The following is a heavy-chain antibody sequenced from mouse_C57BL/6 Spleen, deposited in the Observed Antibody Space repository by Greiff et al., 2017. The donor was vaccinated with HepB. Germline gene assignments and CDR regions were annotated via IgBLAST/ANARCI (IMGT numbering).Heavy chain of an antibody. V-gene: IGHV1-76*01. CDR3: ANGRSLPWYFDV. D-gene: IGHD1-2*01. Sequence: VKLMESGAELVRPGASVKLSCKASGYTFTDYYINWVKQRPGQGLEWIARIYPGSGNTYYNEKFKGKATLTAEKSSSTAYMQLSSLTSEDSAVYFCANGRSLPWYFDVWGTGTTVTVSS. J-gene: IGHJ1*03. CDR2: IYPGSGNT. CDR1: GYTFTDYY.